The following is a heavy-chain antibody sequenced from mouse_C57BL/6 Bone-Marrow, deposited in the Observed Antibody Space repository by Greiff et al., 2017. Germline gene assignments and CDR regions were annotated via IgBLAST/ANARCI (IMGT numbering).Heavy chain of an antibody. CDR3: ARSGYSNPWFAY. Sequence: VQLQQSGPVLVKPGASVKMSCKASGYTFTDYYMNWVKQSHGKSLEWIGVINPYNGGTSYNQKFKGKATLTVDKSSSTAYMELNSLTSEDSAVYYCARSGYSNPWFAYWGRGTLVTVSA. D-gene: IGHD2-5*01. V-gene: IGHV1-19*01. CDR1: GYTFTDYY. J-gene: IGHJ3*01. CDR2: INPYNGGT.